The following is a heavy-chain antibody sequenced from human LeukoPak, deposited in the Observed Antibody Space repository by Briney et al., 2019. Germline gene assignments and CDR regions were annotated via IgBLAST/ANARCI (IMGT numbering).Heavy chain of an antibody. J-gene: IGHJ3*02. CDR2: INHSGST. CDR3: ARLPAYDSSGYYLDAFDI. V-gene: IGHV4-34*01. Sequence: SETLSLTCAVYGGSFSGYYWSWIRQPPGKGLEWIGEINHSGSTNYNPSLKSRVTISVDTSKNQFFLKLSSVTAADTAVYYCARLPAYDSSGYYLDAFDIWGQGTMVTVSS. D-gene: IGHD3-22*01. CDR1: GGSFSGYY.